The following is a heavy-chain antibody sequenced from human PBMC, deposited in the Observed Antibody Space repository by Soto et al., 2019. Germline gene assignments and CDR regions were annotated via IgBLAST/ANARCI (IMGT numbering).Heavy chain of an antibody. CDR3: ARDSSGYYHFES. D-gene: IGHD3-22*01. J-gene: IGHJ4*02. Sequence: QVQLQESGPGLVKPSQTLSLTCTVSGGSISSGGYYCNWIRQHPGKGLEWIGYIYYSGSTYYNPSLKSRVTISVDTSMNQFSLKLTSVTAADTAVYYCARDSSGYYHFESWGQGTLVTVSS. CDR2: IYYSGST. CDR1: GGSISSGGYY. V-gene: IGHV4-31*03.